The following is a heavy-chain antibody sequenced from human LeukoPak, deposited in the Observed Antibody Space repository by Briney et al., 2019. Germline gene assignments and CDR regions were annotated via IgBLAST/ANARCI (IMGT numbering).Heavy chain of an antibody. D-gene: IGHD2-2*01. Sequence: GGSLRLSCAASGFIFSSYAMSWVRQAPGKGLEWVSTIGSSGGSTYYADSVKGRFSVSRDNSKNTLYLQMNSLRAEDTATYYCAKGCRSANCDEGRWFDPWGQGTLVIVSS. V-gene: IGHV3-23*01. CDR2: IGSSGGST. CDR3: AKGCRSANCDEGRWFDP. J-gene: IGHJ5*02. CDR1: GFIFSSYA.